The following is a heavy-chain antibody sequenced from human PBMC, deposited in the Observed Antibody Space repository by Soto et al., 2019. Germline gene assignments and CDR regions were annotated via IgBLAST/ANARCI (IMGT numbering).Heavy chain of an antibody. CDR1: GFTFSSYW. CDR2: ITSDGSST. D-gene: IGHD5-12*01. J-gene: IGHJ6*03. V-gene: IGHV3-74*01. CDR3: ARVGSGYEDYYYYNMDV. Sequence: GGSLRLSCAASGFTFSSYWMHWVRQAPGKGLVWVSRITSDGSSTTYADSVKGRFTISRDNAKNTLYLQMNSLRAEDTAAYYCARVGSGYEDYYYYNMDVWGKGTTVTVSS.